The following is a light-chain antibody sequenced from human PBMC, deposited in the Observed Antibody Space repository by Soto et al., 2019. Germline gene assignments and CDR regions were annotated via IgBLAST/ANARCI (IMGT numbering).Light chain of an antibody. V-gene: IGKV3-15*01. CDR2: GAS. J-gene: IGKJ2*01. Sequence: IVMTQSPATLSVSPGQRATLSCRASLSVSSNLAWYQHKPGQAPRLLIYGASTRATGIPARFSGSGSGTESTLTINSLQSEDFAVYYCQQYNDWYTFGQGTKVDIK. CDR3: QQYNDWYT. CDR1: LSVSSN.